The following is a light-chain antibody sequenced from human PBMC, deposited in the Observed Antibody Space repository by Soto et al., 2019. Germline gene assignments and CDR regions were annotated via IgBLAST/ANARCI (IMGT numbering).Light chain of an antibody. J-gene: IGLJ2*01. CDR2: GVS. CDR1: SSDVGGYNY. V-gene: IGLV2-14*01. Sequence: QSALTQPASVSGSPGQSVTISCTGTSSDVGGYNYVSWYQHHPGKAPKLMLYGVSDRPSGISNRFSGSKSGNTASLTISGLQAEDEADYYCGSYTSSSTLIFGGGTQLTVL. CDR3: GSYTSSSTLI.